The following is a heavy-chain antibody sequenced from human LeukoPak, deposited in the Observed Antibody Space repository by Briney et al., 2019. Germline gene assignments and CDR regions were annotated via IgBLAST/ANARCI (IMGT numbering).Heavy chain of an antibody. CDR3: ARGNLNYYYSMDV. J-gene: IGHJ6*02. CDR1: GFTFGDYG. V-gene: IGHV3-9*01. Sequence: GGSLRPSCSASGFTFGDYGMHWVRQAPGRGLESVSHISWNSDVKGYADSVKGRFTISRDNAKNSLYLEMDNLRPEDTALYYCARGNLNYYYSMDVWGQGTTVTVSS. D-gene: IGHD1-14*01. CDR2: ISWNSDVK.